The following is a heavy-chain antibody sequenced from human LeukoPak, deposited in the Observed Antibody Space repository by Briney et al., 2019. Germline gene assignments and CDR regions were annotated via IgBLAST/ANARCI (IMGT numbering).Heavy chain of an antibody. CDR2: ISAYNGNT. CDR3: ATGHDYGDYGAGTLYYFDY. D-gene: IGHD4-17*01. V-gene: IGHV1-18*01. CDR1: GYTFTSYG. J-gene: IGHJ4*02. Sequence: ASVKVSCKASGYTFTSYGISWVRQTPGQGLEWMGWISAYNGNTNYAQKLQGRVTMTTDTSTSTAYMELSSLRSEDTAVYYCATGHDYGDYGAGTLYYFDYWGQGTLVTVSS.